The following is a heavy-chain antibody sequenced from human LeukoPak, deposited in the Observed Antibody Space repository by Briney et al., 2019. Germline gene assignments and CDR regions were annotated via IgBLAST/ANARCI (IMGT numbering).Heavy chain of an antibody. D-gene: IGHD5-18*01. V-gene: IGHV4-59*11. Sequence: PSETLSLTCSVSDDSFSTHYWTWIRHPPGKGLEWIGYISSIGSTNYNPSLKSRVTITVDTSKKQFSLKMTSVTAADTAVYYCARDTAMAQLGYYGVDVWGQGTTVTVSS. CDR1: DDSFSTHY. J-gene: IGHJ6*02. CDR3: ARDTAMAQLGYYGVDV. CDR2: ISSIGST.